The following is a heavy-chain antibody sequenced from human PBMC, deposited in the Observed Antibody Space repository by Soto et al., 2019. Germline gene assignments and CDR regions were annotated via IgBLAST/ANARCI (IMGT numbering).Heavy chain of an antibody. CDR3: ARPRGNYYDSSGYNPFDY. CDR2: IYPGDSDT. D-gene: IGHD3-22*01. Sequence: GESLKISCKGSGYSFTSYWIGWVRQMPGKGLEWMGIIYPGDSDTRYSPSFQGQVTISADKSISTAYLQWSSLKASDTAMYYCARPRGNYYDSSGYNPFDYWGQGTLVTVSS. J-gene: IGHJ4*02. V-gene: IGHV5-51*01. CDR1: GYSFTSYW.